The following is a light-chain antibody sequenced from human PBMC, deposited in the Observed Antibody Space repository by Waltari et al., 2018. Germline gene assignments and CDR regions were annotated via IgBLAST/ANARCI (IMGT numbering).Light chain of an antibody. CDR2: DAS. J-gene: IGKJ5*01. CDR3: QLRTGWPMT. Sequence: EVVLTQSPATLSLSPGERATLSCRASQSVSNSLAWYRQKPGQAPSLLIYDASTRAAGIPDRFSGSGSGTDFTLTIISLEPEDVAVYYCQLRTGWPMTFGQGTRLEIK. V-gene: IGKV3-11*01. CDR1: QSVSNS.